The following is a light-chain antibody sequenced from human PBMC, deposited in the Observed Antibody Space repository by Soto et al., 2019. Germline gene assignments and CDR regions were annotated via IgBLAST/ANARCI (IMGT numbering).Light chain of an antibody. Sequence: EIVMTQSPATLSVSPGERATLSCRASQSVGRNLAWYQQKPGQAPRLLIYGASTRATGIPARFSGSGSGTAFTLTISSLQSDDFAIYTCQQYNHWPPLTFGGGTKVEIK. CDR1: QSVGRN. CDR3: QQYNHWPPLT. V-gene: IGKV3-15*01. CDR2: GAS. J-gene: IGKJ4*01.